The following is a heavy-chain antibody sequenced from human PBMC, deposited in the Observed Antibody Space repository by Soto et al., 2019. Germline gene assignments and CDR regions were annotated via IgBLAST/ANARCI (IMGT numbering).Heavy chain of an antibody. CDR1: GFTFSSHW. CDR2: INQGGSEK. D-gene: IGHD3-9*01. V-gene: IGHV3-7*01. J-gene: IGHJ4*02. Sequence: PGWSMILSCTASGFTFSSHWMCWVRQAPGKGLEWVATINQGGSEKYYVDSVKGRFTISRDNAKNSLYLQVNSLRVEDTAVDYWARDGLDAGLYFDACGQ. CDR3: ARDGLDAGLYFDA.